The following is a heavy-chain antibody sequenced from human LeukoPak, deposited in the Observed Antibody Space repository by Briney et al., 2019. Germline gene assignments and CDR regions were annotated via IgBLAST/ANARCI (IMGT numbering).Heavy chain of an antibody. CDR1: GFTFSTSA. CDR3: ARDPSSAPYSTSWAANYFDP. Sequence: PGGSLRLSCAASGFTFSTSAMHWVRQTPGNGLEWVALISYDGSQLYLADSLKGRFTISRDNSKNTLYLQITSLRLDDTAMYYCARDPSSAPYSTSWAANYFDPWGQGTLVTVSS. V-gene: IGHV3-30*04. CDR2: ISYDGSQL. J-gene: IGHJ5*02. D-gene: IGHD6-6*01.